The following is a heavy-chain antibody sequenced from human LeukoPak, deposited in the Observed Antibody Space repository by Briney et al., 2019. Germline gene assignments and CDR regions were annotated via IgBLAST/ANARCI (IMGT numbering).Heavy chain of an antibody. CDR1: GGSFSGYH. CDR2: VTHSGST. J-gene: IGHJ6*02. Sequence: SETLSLTCAVSGGSFSGYHLSWIHQPPGKGLEWIGEVTHSGSTNYNPSLKGRVTISADSSKTQFSLKLNSVTAADTAVYYCARGARAYSSSWVFGMDVWGQGTTVTVS. V-gene: IGHV4-34*01. D-gene: IGHD6-13*01. CDR3: ARGARAYSSSWVFGMDV.